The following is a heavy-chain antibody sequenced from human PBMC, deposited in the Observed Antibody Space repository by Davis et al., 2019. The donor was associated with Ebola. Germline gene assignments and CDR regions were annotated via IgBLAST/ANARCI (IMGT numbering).Heavy chain of an antibody. Sequence: AASVKVSCKASGFTLTNYAIHWVRQAPGQRLEWMGWVHGGNGNTKYSQRFQGRVTITTDTSASTAYLDLSSLRSEDTAVFYCAADMWFGHLLSWGHFNYWGQGTLVTVSS. J-gene: IGHJ4*02. CDR1: GFTLTNYA. V-gene: IGHV1-3*01. CDR2: VHGGNGNT. CDR3: AADMWFGHLLSWGHFNY. D-gene: IGHD3-10*01.